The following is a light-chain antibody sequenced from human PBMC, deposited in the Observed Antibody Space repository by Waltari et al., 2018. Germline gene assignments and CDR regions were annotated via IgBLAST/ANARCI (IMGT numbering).Light chain of an antibody. CDR3: QHYINWPHT. V-gene: IGKV3-15*01. J-gene: IGKJ2*01. Sequence: EIVMPPSPATLSVSPGERVTLSCSASRSIRSYLVCYPQKPGQAPRLPIYDAVTRATGIPARFSGRGSGTELTLTISSLQSEDFAVYDGQHYINWPHTFGQGTKLEIK. CDR1: RSIRSY. CDR2: DAV.